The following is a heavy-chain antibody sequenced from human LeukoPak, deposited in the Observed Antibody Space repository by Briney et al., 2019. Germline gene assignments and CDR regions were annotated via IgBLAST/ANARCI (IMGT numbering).Heavy chain of an antibody. Sequence: PSETLSLTCTVSGDSINTKNYYWGWIRQPPGKGLEWIGSIYYSGNTYYNPSLKSRVTLSIETSKNQFSLRLSSVTAADTAVYHCGRHSYGTFDYWGQGTLVTVSS. D-gene: IGHD5-18*01. J-gene: IGHJ4*02. CDR3: GRHSYGTFDY. V-gene: IGHV4-39*01. CDR2: IYYSGNT. CDR1: GDSINTKNYY.